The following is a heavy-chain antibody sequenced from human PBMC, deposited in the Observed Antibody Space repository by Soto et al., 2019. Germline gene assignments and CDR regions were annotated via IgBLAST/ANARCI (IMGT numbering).Heavy chain of an antibody. J-gene: IGHJ6*02. D-gene: IGHD5-18*01. CDR3: VKDRRKLLDTYDYYYYDGMDV. V-gene: IGHV3-23*01. Sequence: EVELLESGGGLVQPGGSLRLSCVASGFTFSSYGMSWVRQAPGKGLEWVSGLGGREDRTHYAGSVKGRFTISRDNSQKILYLQMESLRAEDTAVYYCVKDRRKLLDTYDYYYYDGMDVWGQGTTVTVSS. CDR1: GFTFSSYG. CDR2: LGGREDRT.